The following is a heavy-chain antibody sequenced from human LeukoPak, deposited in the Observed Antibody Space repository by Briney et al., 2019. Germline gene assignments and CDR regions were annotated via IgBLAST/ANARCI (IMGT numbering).Heavy chain of an antibody. Sequence: SETLSLTSAVYGGSFSGYYWSWMRQPPGKGLEWIGEINHSGSTNHNPSLKSRVTISVDTSKIQFSLKLSSVTAADTAVYYCARGNRITMFGVAKSFYYGMAVWGQGTTVTVSS. V-gene: IGHV4-34*01. CDR2: INHSGST. CDR1: GGSFSGYY. J-gene: IGHJ6*02. D-gene: IGHD3-3*01. CDR3: ARGNRITMFGVAKSFYYGMAV.